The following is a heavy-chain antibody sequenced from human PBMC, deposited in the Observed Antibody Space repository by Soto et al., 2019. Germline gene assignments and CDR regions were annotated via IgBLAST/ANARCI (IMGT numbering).Heavy chain of an antibody. V-gene: IGHV4-30-4*01. CDR2: IYYSGST. CDR3: ARVLFDFWSGYYTPYYYYGMDV. CDR1: GGSISSGDYY. D-gene: IGHD3-3*01. Sequence: SETLSLTCTVSGGSISSGDYYWSWIRQPPGKGLEWIGYIYYSGSTYYNPSLKSRVTISVDTSKNQFSLKLSSVTAADTAVYYCARVLFDFWSGYYTPYYYYGMDVWGQGTTVT. J-gene: IGHJ6*01.